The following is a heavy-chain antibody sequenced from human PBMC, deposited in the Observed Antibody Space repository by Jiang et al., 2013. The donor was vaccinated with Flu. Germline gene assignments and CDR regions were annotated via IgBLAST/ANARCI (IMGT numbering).Heavy chain of an antibody. D-gene: IGHD3-3*01. CDR3: ARATNTFSGVVILDY. CDR1: GYGFTGYD. V-gene: IGHV1-3*01. CDR2: INAAKGNT. Sequence: GAEVKKPGASVKVSCKTSGYGFTGYDMHWVRQAPGQRLEWMGWINAAKGNTRSSQKFQGRVSVTRDISATTVYMELSSLRSEDTAVYYCARATNTFSGVVILDYWGQGTLVTVSS. J-gene: IGHJ4*02.